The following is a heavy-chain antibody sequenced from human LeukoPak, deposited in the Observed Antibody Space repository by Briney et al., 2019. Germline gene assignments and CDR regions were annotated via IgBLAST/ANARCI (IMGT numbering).Heavy chain of an antibody. Sequence: QPGGSLRLSCAASGFTFNRHAMSWVRQAPGKGLEWVSAISGSGGSTYYVDSVKGRFTISRDNSKNTLYLQMNSLRAEDTAVYYCAKAGHYDILTGYLDDAFDIWGQGTMVTVSS. V-gene: IGHV3-23*01. D-gene: IGHD3-9*01. J-gene: IGHJ3*02. CDR1: GFTFNRHA. CDR3: AKAGHYDILTGYLDDAFDI. CDR2: ISGSGGST.